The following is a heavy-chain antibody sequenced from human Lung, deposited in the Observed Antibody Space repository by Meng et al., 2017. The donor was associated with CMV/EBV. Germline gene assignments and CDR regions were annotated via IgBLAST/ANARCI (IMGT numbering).Heavy chain of an antibody. Sequence: SVKVSCKASGGTFSNYAVSWVRQAPGEGLEWMGGIIPLYATANYAQRFQGRVTITTDESTSTAYMEVSSLRSEDTAVYYCARASYYGSGSYYHFDSWGQGXPVTVSS. CDR3: ARASYYGSGSYYHFDS. CDR1: GGTFSNYA. J-gene: IGHJ4*02. D-gene: IGHD3-10*01. CDR2: IIPLYATA. V-gene: IGHV1-69*05.